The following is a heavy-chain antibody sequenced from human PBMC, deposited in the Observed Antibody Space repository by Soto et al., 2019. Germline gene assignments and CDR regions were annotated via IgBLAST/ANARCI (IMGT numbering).Heavy chain of an antibody. CDR2: IGIGSSTK. CDR1: GFTFRNYG. J-gene: IGHJ3*01. D-gene: IGHD3-22*01. CDR3: ARDKLYYNDISGRPLNAFDV. V-gene: IGHV3-48*01. Sequence: GGSLRLSCAASGFTFRNYGMNWVRQAPGKGLEWVSYIGIGSSTKYYADSVKGRFTISRDNAKNSLYLQMNSLRAEDTAVYYCARDKLYYNDISGRPLNAFDVWGKGTMVTVPS.